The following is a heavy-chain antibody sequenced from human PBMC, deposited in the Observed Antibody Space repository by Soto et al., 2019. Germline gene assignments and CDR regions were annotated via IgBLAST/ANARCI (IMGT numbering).Heavy chain of an antibody. CDR2: IRSKAYGGTT. V-gene: IGHV3-49*04. CDR3: TRDRVVTAIGYYYYGMDV. D-gene: IGHD2-21*02. J-gene: IGHJ6*02. CDR1: GFTFGDYA. Sequence: HPGGSLRLSCTASGFTFGDYAMSRVRQAPGKGLEWVGFIRSKAYGGTTEYAASVKGRFTISRDDSKSIAYLQMNSLKTEDTAVYYCTRDRVVTAIGYYYYGMDVWGQGTTVTVSS.